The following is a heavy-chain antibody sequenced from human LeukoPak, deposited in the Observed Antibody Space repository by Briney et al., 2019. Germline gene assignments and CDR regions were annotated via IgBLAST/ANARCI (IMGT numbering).Heavy chain of an antibody. V-gene: IGHV1-69*05. CDR1: GDTFSCGA. D-gene: IGHD6-13*01. CDR2: SIPIFGTA. J-gene: IGHJ4*02. Sequence: SVKVPCKVSGDTFSCGAISWVRQAPGQGLEWMGGSIPIFGTANYAQKFQGRVTVTTDETTSTAYMELSSVRSELTAVYYCARDGIAAAGTPFDYWGQGTLVTVSS. CDR3: ARDGIAAAGTPFDY.